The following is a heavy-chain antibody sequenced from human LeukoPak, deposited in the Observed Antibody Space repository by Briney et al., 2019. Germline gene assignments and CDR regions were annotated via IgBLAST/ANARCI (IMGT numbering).Heavy chain of an antibody. CDR3: ARAGYGDYARLGI. D-gene: IGHD4-17*01. V-gene: IGHV3-64*01. CDR2: ISSNGGST. CDR1: GFTFSSYA. Sequence: GGSLPLSRAASGFTFSSYAMHWVRQAPGKGLEYVSTISSNGGSTYYANSVKGRFTISRDNSKNTLYLQMGSLRAEDMAVYYCARAGYGDYARLGIWGQRSLASVSS. J-gene: IGHJ3*02.